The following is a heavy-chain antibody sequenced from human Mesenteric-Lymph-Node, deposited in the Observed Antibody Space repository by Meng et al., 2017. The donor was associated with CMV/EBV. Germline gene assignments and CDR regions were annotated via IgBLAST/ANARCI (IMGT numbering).Heavy chain of an antibody. CDR1: TFSSYG. Sequence: TFSSYGMDWVRQAPGKGLEWVEVIGYDGSNNYYADSVKGRFTISRDNSKNTLYLQMNSLRAEDTAVYYCARDWTDDSSGYYSYYFDYWGQGTLVTVSS. J-gene: IGHJ4*02. CDR3: ARDWTDDSSGYYSYYFDY. V-gene: IGHV3-33*01. D-gene: IGHD3-22*01. CDR2: IGYDGSNN.